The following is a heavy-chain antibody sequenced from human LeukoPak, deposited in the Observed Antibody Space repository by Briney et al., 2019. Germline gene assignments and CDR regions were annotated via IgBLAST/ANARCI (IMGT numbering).Heavy chain of an antibody. V-gene: IGHV1-69*05. CDR2: IIPFFGTA. Sequence: PVKVSCKASGGTFSSYAISWVRQAPGQGLEWMGGIIPFFGTANYAQKFQGRVTITTDESTSTAYMELSSLRSEDTAVYYCARDYCTNGVCYPNWFDPWGQGTLVTVSS. J-gene: IGHJ5*02. D-gene: IGHD2-8*01. CDR1: GGTFSSYA. CDR3: ARDYCTNGVCYPNWFDP.